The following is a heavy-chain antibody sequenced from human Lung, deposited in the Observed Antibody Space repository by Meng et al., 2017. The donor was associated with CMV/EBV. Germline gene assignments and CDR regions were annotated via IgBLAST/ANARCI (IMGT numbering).Heavy chain of an antibody. V-gene: IGHV4-39*01. D-gene: IGHD1-26*01. Sequence: SETLSLXXTVTDVSISNSSFFWGWIRQPPGKGLEWIGSFFHSGDTYSNPSLRSRVAISVDTSKNQFSLRLNSVTATDTAMYYCARHLRGYSWPKSDWGQGXLVTVSS. CDR1: DVSISNSSFF. CDR3: ARHLRGYSWPKSD. CDR2: FFHSGDT. J-gene: IGHJ4*02.